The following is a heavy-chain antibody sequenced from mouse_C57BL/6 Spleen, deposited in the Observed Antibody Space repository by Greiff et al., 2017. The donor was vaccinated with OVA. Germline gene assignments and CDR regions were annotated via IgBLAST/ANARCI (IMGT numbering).Heavy chain of an antibody. V-gene: IGHV1-74*01. CDR3: ALGGNNAAGFAY. CDR1: GYTFTSYW. Sequence: QVQLQQPGAELVKPGASVKVSCKASGYTFTSYWMHWVKQRPGQGLEWIGRIHPSDSDTNYNQKFKGKATLTVDKSSSTAYMQLSSLTSEDPAVYYCALGGNNAAGFAYWGQGTLVTVSA. D-gene: IGHD2-1*01. J-gene: IGHJ3*01. CDR2: IHPSDSDT.